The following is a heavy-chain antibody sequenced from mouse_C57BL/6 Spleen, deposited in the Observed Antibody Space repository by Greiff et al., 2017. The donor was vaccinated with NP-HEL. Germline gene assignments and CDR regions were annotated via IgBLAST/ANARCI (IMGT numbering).Heavy chain of an antibody. CDR2: IYPSDSET. CDR1: GYTFTSYW. Sequence: QVQLKQPGAELVRPGSSVKLSCKASGYTFTSYWMDWVKQRPGQGLEWIGNIYPSDSETHYNQKFKDKATLTVDKSSSTAYMQLSSLTSEDSAVYYCARRGYGSSYFDYWGQGTTLTVSS. CDR3: ARRGYGSSYFDY. J-gene: IGHJ2*01. V-gene: IGHV1-61*01. D-gene: IGHD1-1*01.